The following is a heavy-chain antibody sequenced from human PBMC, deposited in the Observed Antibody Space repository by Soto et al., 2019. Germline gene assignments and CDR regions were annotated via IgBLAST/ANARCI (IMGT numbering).Heavy chain of an antibody. CDR2: TSYDGSNN. V-gene: IGHV3-33*05. CDR1: GFTFRSYV. D-gene: IGHD3-16*01. J-gene: IGHJ4*02. CDR3: ARWGTTGGLDV. Sequence: QVQLVESGGGVVQPGTSLSLSCVGSGFTFRSYVIHWVRQAPGKGLEWVALTSYDGSNNFYGDSVKGRFTISRHNSRNTVELQMDSLTFEATALYYCARWGTTGGLDVWGQGTLVSVSS.